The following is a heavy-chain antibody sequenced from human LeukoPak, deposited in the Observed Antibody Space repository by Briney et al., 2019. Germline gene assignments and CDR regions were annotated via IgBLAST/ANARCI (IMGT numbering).Heavy chain of an antibody. D-gene: IGHD2-21*01. V-gene: IGHV3-74*01. Sequence: GGSLRLSCAASGFTFSSAWMHWVRQTPGKGLVWVSRVNSDGSSTNYADSVKGRFTISRDNAKNMVNLQMNSLRAEDTAIYYCTRDYSYAMAVWGQGTTVTVSS. J-gene: IGHJ6*02. CDR3: TRDYSYAMAV. CDR2: VNSDGSST. CDR1: GFTFSSAW.